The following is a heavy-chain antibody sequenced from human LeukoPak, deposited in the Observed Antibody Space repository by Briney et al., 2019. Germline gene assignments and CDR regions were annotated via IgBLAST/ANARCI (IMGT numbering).Heavy chain of an antibody. CDR1: GGSISSYY. CDR3: ARGPHDSSGYYRPFDY. V-gene: IGHV4-59*01. Sequence: PSETLSLTCTVSGGSISSYYWSWIRQPPGKGLEWIGYIYYSGSTNYNPSLKSRVTISVGTSKNQFSLKLSSVTAADTAVYYCARGPHDSSGYYRPFDYWGQGTLVTVSS. CDR2: IYYSGST. D-gene: IGHD3-22*01. J-gene: IGHJ4*02.